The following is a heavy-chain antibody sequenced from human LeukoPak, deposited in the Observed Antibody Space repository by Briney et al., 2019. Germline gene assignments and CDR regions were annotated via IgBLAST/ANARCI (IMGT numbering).Heavy chain of an antibody. V-gene: IGHV3-33*01. J-gene: IGHJ4*02. CDR1: GFIFSDYG. CDR3: ARWEGTRQYYFDY. D-gene: IGHD1-1*01. CDR2: TRFDGSIK. Sequence: GGSLRLSCAVSGFIFSDYGFHWVRQAPGKGLEWVAFTRFDGSIKKYADSVKGRFTISRDDYQNALYLQMNFLKSEDTAVYYCARWEGTRQYYFDYWGQGTLVTVSS.